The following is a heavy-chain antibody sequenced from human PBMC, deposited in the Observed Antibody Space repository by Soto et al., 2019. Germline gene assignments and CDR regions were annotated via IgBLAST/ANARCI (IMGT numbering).Heavy chain of an antibody. Sequence: ASVKVSCKASGYTFTSYTMHWLRQAPGQRLEWMGWITAGNGNTKYSQKFQGRVTITRDTSASTVYMELNSLTSEDTAVYYCARTAGPTPFDPWGQGTPVTVSS. D-gene: IGHD6-19*01. CDR3: ARTAGPTPFDP. J-gene: IGHJ5*02. CDR1: GYTFTSYT. V-gene: IGHV1-3*01. CDR2: ITAGNGNT.